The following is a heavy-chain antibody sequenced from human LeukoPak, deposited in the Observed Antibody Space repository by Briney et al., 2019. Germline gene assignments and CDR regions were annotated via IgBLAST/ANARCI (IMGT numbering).Heavy chain of an antibody. V-gene: IGHV3-9*01. D-gene: IGHD5-24*01. CDR2: ISWSSGSI. CDR1: GFNFYDYA. J-gene: IGHJ6*03. CDR3: ARGAMGNYYIDV. Sequence: GGSLRLSCAASGFNFYDYAMHWVRQAPGKGLEWGSGISWSSGSIGYADSVKGRFTISRDNAKNSLYLQVNSLGAEDTAVYYCARGAMGNYYIDVWVKGTTATVT.